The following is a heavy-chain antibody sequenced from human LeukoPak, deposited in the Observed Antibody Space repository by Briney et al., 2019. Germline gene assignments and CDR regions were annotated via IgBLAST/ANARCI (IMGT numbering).Heavy chain of an antibody. CDR2: IYHSGSA. CDR1: GYSISSGYY. D-gene: IGHD1-26*01. CDR3: ARAIEVGAMTPFDY. V-gene: IGHV4-38-2*02. J-gene: IGHJ4*02. Sequence: SETLSLTCTVSGYSISSGYYWGWIRRPPGKGLEWIGSIYHSGSAYYNPSLKSRVTISVDTSKNQFSLKLSSVTAADTAVYYCARAIEVGAMTPFDYWGQGTLVTVSS.